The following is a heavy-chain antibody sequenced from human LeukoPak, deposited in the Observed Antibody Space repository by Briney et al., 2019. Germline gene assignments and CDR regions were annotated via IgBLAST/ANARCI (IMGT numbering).Heavy chain of an antibody. Sequence: SETLSLTCTVSGDSISSYYWSWIRQPPGKGLEWIGYIHGSGHTHYDTSLRGRATISEDTSKNQFFLQLTSVTAADTAIYYCARNVGWYTYDTWGQGILVTVSS. J-gene: IGHJ5*02. CDR1: GDSISSYY. CDR2: IHGSGHT. CDR3: ARNVGWYTYDT. V-gene: IGHV4-59*08. D-gene: IGHD6-19*01.